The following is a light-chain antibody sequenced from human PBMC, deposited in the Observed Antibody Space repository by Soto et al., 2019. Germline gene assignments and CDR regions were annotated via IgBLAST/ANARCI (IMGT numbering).Light chain of an antibody. J-gene: IGKJ1*01. CDR2: DAS. Sequence: DIQMTQSPSTLSASVGDRVTITCRASQSIRSWLAWYQQKPGKAPKLLIYDASSLERGVPSRFSGSGSGTEFTLTISSLQPDDFATYYCQQYITYRTFGQGTKVDSK. V-gene: IGKV1-5*01. CDR1: QSIRSW. CDR3: QQYITYRT.